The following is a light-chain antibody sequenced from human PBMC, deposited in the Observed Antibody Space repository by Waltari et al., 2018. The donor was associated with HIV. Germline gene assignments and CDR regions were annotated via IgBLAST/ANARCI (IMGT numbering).Light chain of an antibody. CDR2: GTS. CDR1: HTVSGSN. Sequence: DIVLTQSPDTLSLSPGDTATLSCRASHTVSGSNLAWYQQNPGQPPRLRMFGTSTRATGTPDRFSGSGSGTDVTLTISGLGPEDFAVYHCQQFHNSLFIFDQGTRLENK. V-gene: IGKV3-20*01. J-gene: IGKJ5*01. CDR3: QQFHNSLFI.